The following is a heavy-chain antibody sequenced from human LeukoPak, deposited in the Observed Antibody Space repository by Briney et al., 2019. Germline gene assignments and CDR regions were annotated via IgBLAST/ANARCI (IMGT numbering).Heavy chain of an antibody. V-gene: IGHV3-21*01. D-gene: IGHD1-14*01. CDR1: GFTFSSYS. CDR3: ARDPRIDY. Sequence: GGSLRLSCAASGFTFSSYSMNWVRQAPGKGLEWVSSISSSGSYIYYADSVKGRFTISRDNAKNSLYLQMNSLRAEDTAVYYCARDPRIDYWGQGTLVTVSS. CDR2: ISSSGSYI. J-gene: IGHJ4*02.